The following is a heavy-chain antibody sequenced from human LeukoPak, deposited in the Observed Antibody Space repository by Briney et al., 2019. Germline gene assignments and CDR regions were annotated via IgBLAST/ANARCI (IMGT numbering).Heavy chain of an antibody. D-gene: IGHD1-14*01. CDR1: GFTFSTYG. J-gene: IGHJ4*02. Sequence: GGSLRLSCAASGFTFSTYGMHWVRQAPGKGLEWVSSISSSSSYIYYADSVKGRFTISRDNSKNTLYLHIKSLRAEDTAVYYCAKDNPLDYWGQGTLVIVSS. CDR3: AKDNPLDY. CDR2: ISSSSSYI. V-gene: IGHV3-21*01.